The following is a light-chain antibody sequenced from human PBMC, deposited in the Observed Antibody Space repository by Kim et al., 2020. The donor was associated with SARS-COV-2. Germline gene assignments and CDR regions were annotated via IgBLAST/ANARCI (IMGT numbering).Light chain of an antibody. V-gene: IGKV3-15*01. Sequence: DIVMTQSPATLSVSLGERATLSCRASHSVSSNLAWYQQKPGQAPRLLIYDASTRATGIPASFSGSGSGTDFTLTISSLRSEDFAVYYCLQYNSWPPLTFGGGTKVDIK. CDR1: HSVSSN. CDR3: LQYNSWPPLT. J-gene: IGKJ4*01. CDR2: DAS.